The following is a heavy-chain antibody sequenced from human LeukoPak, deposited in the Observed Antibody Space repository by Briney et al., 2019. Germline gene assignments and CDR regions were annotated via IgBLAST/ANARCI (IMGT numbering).Heavy chain of an antibody. D-gene: IGHD2-2*02. CDR3: TKGSNTWPSLFDY. J-gene: IGHJ4*02. CDR2: ISGSGSTT. CDR1: GFTFSSYE. V-gene: IGHV3-48*03. Sequence: GGSLRLSCAASGFTFSSYEMTWVRQAPGMGLEWVSYISGSGSTTNYADSVKGRFAISRDNNKNSLYLQMTSLRTEDTALYYCTKGSNTWPSLFDYWGQGTLVTVSS.